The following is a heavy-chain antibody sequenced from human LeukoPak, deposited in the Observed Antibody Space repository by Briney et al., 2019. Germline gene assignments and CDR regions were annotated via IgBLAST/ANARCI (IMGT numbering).Heavy chain of an antibody. CDR3: ANSCDGKIVPFDN. D-gene: IGHD4-23*01. Sequence: SETLSLTFTVPDGSISNSFWNSVRQPPRKGLEWIAYIHTSGSTNYNPAFKSRITLSVDTSKRQFTLRLNSVPASDTAVYCANSCDGKIVPFDNWGQGTLVTVSS. CDR1: DGSISNSF. V-gene: IGHV4-4*09. J-gene: IGHJ4*02. CDR2: IHTSGST.